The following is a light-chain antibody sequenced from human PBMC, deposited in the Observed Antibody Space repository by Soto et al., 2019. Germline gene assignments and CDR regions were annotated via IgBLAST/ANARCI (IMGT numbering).Light chain of an antibody. CDR3: QQFNYFRVT. CDR1: HDIASA. CDR2: DAS. Sequence: AIQLTQSPSSLSASVGDRVTITCRASHDIASALAWYQQKPGKPPKLMIYDASTLEGGVSSRFSGSGSGTDFTLTFSGLQPEDFATYYCQQFNYFRVTFGQGTRLEIK. V-gene: IGKV1D-13*01. J-gene: IGKJ5*01.